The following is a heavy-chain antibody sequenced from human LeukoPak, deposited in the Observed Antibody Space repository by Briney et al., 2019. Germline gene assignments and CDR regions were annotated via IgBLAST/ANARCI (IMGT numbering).Heavy chain of an antibody. V-gene: IGHV3-9*01. Sequence: GGSLRLSCAASGFTFDDYAMHWVRQAPGKGLEWVSGISWNSGSIGYADSVKGRFTISRDNSKNTLYLQMNSLRAEDTAVYYCAKDLIFGDLNPSAFDIWGQGTMVTVSS. J-gene: IGHJ3*02. CDR3: AKDLIFGDLNPSAFDI. D-gene: IGHD3-10*01. CDR1: GFTFDDYA. CDR2: ISWNSGSI.